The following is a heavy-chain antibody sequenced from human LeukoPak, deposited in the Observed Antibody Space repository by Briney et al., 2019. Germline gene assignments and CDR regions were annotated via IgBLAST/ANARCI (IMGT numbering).Heavy chain of an antibody. Sequence: RGSLRLSCAASGFTFSSYGMHWVRQAPGKGLEWVAVISYDGSNKYYADSVKGRFTISRDNSKNTLYLQMNSLRAEDTAVYYCAKVWYYGSGSYYNTALDYWGQGTLVTVSS. CDR3: AKVWYYGSGSYYNTALDY. V-gene: IGHV3-30*18. D-gene: IGHD3-10*01. CDR1: GFTFSSYG. CDR2: ISYDGSNK. J-gene: IGHJ4*02.